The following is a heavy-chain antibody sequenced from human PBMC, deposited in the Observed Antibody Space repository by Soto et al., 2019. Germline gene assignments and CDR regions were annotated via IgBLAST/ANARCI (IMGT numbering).Heavy chain of an antibody. CDR1: GGSISAYY. CDR2: IYYSGNT. V-gene: IGHV4-59*01. CDR3: ARERFSEEYFDY. Sequence: SETLSLTCTLSGGSISAYYWSWIRRPPGKGLEWVGNIYYSGNTKYNPSLKSRVSISVDTSKNQFSLRLNSVTAADTAVYYCARERFSEEYFDYWGQGIMVTVSS. J-gene: IGHJ4*02.